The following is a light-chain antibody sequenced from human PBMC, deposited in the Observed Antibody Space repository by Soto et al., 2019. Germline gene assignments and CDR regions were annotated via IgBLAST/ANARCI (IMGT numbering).Light chain of an antibody. J-gene: IGKJ4*01. V-gene: IGKV3-15*01. CDR1: QSVCSN. CDR2: GAS. Sequence: EIVMTQSPATLAVSPGERATLSCRASQSVCSNLAWYQHKPGQAPRLLIYGASTRATGIPARFSGSGSGTEFTLTIRSLQSDDFAVYYCKQYNSWLTFGGGTKVDIK. CDR3: KQYNSWLT.